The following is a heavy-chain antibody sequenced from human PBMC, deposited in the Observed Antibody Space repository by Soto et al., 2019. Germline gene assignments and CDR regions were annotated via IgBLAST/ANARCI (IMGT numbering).Heavy chain of an antibody. V-gene: IGHV3-23*01. D-gene: IGHD6-19*01. CDR1: GFTFSSYA. Sequence: PGGSLRLSCAASGFTFSSYAMSWVRQAPGKGLGWVSAISGSGGSTYYADSVKGRFTISRDNSKNTLYLQMNSLRAEDTAVYYCAKDRSGWYDAFDIWGQGTMVTVSS. CDR2: ISGSGGST. CDR3: AKDRSGWYDAFDI. J-gene: IGHJ3*02.